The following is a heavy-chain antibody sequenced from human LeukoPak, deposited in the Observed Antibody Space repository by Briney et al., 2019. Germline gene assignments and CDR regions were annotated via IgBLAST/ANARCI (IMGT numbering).Heavy chain of an antibody. V-gene: IGHV4-39*07. D-gene: IGHD5-12*01. Sequence: SETLSLTCTVSGGSISSSSYYWGWIRQPPGKGLEWIGCIYYSGSTYYNPSLKSRVTISVDTSKSQFSLKLSSVTAADTAVYYCARDSSIIKFRGYSGYDHNWFDPWGQGTLVTVSS. CDR1: GGSISSSSYY. CDR3: ARDSSIIKFRGYSGYDHNWFDP. J-gene: IGHJ5*02. CDR2: IYYSGST.